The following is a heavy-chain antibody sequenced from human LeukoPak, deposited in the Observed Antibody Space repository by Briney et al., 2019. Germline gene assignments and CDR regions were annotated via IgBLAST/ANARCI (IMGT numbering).Heavy chain of an antibody. V-gene: IGHV4-59*01. CDR2: VYYTGTT. CDR3: ARVEGQWLKPYMDV. CDR1: GGSISNYY. D-gene: IGHD6-19*01. J-gene: IGHJ6*03. Sequence: SETLSLTCTVSGGSISNYYWGWIRQPPGKGLECIGNVYYTGTTNYNPSLTSRVTISVDTSKSQFSLNLSSVTAADTAVYYCARVEGQWLKPYMDVWGKGTAVIVSS.